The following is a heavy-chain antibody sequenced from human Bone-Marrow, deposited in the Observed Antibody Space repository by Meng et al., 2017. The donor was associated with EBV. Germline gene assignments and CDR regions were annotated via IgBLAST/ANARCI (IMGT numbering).Heavy chain of an antibody. CDR3: ATQRRDTDWFDP. J-gene: IGHJ5*02. Sequence: QVQPQQWGAGLLKPSETLSLTCAVYGGSFSGYYWTWIRQPPGKGLEWIGEINHSGSTNYNPSLKSRVTISVDTSKNQFSLKLSSVTAADTAVYYCATQRRDTDWFDPWGQGTLVTVSS. CDR1: GGSFSGYY. CDR2: INHSGST. D-gene: IGHD6-25*01. V-gene: IGHV4-34*01.